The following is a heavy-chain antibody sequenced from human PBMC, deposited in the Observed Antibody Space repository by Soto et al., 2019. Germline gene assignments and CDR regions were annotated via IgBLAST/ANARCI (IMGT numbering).Heavy chain of an antibody. J-gene: IGHJ6*02. V-gene: IGHV1-69*13. Sequence: ASVKVSCKASGGTFSSYAISWVRQAPGQGLEWMGGIIPIFGTANYAQKFQGRVTITADESTSTAYMELSSLRSEDTAVYYCARGGTGTTGGYYYYGMDVWGQGTKVTVSS. CDR2: IIPIFGTA. CDR3: ARGGTGTTGGYYYYGMDV. D-gene: IGHD1-1*01. CDR1: GGTFSSYA.